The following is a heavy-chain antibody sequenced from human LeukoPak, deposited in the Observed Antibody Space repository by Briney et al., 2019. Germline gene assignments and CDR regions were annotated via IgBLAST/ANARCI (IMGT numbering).Heavy chain of an antibody. Sequence: ASVKVSCKASGYTFTSYDINWVRQATGQGLEWMGWMNPNSGNTGYAQKFQGRVTMTRNTSISTAYMELSSLRSEDTAVYCCARGTVDTAMDGYWGQGTLVTVSS. CDR2: MNPNSGNT. CDR1: GYTFTSYD. D-gene: IGHD5-18*01. CDR3: ARGTVDTAMDGY. J-gene: IGHJ4*02. V-gene: IGHV1-8*01.